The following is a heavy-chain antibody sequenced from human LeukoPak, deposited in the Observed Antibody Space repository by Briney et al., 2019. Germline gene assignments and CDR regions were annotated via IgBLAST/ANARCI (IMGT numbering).Heavy chain of an antibody. CDR1: GFNFRTYG. CDR3: VKGMREGYYGSGSYFSAFDN. J-gene: IGHJ4*02. V-gene: IGHV3-30*18. Sequence: GKSLRLSCAASGFNFRTYGMHWVRQAPGKGLQCVAIVSYDGGSQYYGDSVKGRFIISRDNSKNTVYLQMNSLKTEDTASYYCVKGMREGYYGSGSYFSAFDNWGQGTAVTVHS. CDR2: VSYDGGSQ. D-gene: IGHD3-10*01.